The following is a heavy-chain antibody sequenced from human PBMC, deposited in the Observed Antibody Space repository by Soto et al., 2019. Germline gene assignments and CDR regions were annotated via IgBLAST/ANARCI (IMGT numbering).Heavy chain of an antibody. CDR2: INPNSGGT. CDR1: GYTFTGYY. D-gene: IGHD3-22*01. CDR3: ASTLDSSGYSFDY. Sequence: ASVKVSCKASGYTFTGYYMHWVRQAPGQGLEWMGWINPNSGGTNYAQKFQGWVTMTRDTSISTAYMELSRLRSDDTAVYYCASTLDSSGYSFDYWGQGTLVTVSS. J-gene: IGHJ4*02. V-gene: IGHV1-2*04.